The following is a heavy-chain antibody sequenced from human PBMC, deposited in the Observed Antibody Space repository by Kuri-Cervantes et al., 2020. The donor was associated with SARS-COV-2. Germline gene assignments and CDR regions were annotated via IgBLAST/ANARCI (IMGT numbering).Heavy chain of an antibody. D-gene: IGHD2-15*01. CDR1: GGSISSYY. J-gene: IGHJ6*03. CDR2: IYYSGST. V-gene: IGHV4-4*07. Sequence: SETLSLTCTVSGGSISSYYWSWIRQPAGKGLEWIGRIYYSGSTNYNPSLKSRVTISVDTSKNQFSLKLSSVTAADTAVYYCARDMVGRQYYYYYMDVWGKGTTVTVSS. CDR3: ARDMVGRQYYYYYMDV.